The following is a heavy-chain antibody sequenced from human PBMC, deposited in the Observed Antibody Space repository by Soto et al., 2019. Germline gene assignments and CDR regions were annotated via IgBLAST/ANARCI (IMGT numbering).Heavy chain of an antibody. V-gene: IGHV1-69*12. CDR2: IIPIFPTP. CDR1: GGTFRTNA. J-gene: IGHJ6*02. Sequence: QVQLVQSGAEVKKPGSSVKISCKASGGTFRTNAFSWVRQAPGQGLEWMGGIIPIFPTPDYPQKFQGRVTITAHDSKTTTSMELSRLSSEDTATYYCAKGKDRLPSGGNYYYIMDVWGQGPTVTVSS. CDR3: AKGKDRLPSGGNYYYIMDV.